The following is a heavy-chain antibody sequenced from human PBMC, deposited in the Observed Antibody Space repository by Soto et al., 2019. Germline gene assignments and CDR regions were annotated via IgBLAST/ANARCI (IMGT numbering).Heavy chain of an antibody. J-gene: IGHJ6*02. CDR1: GFTFSSYA. CDR3: AKAGGDYNTNEYYYYGMDV. D-gene: IGHD4-17*01. V-gene: IGHV3-23*01. Sequence: GGSLRLSCAASGFTFSSYAMSWVRQAPGKGLEWVSAISGSGGSTYYADSVKGRFTISRDNSKNTLYLQMNSLRAEDTAVYYCAKAGGDYNTNEYYYYGMDVWGQGTTVTVSS. CDR2: ISGSGGST.